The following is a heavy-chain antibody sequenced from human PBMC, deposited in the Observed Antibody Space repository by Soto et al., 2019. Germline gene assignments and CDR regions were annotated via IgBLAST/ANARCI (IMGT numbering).Heavy chain of an antibody. D-gene: IGHD6-19*01. CDR3: ASSESSIAVAGTFDY. Sequence: SETLSLTCAVYGGSFSGYYWSWIRQPPGKGLEWIGEINHSGSTNYNPSLKSRVTISVDTSKNQFSLKLSSVTAADTAVYYCASSESSIAVAGTFDYWGQGTLVTVSS. CDR1: GGSFSGYY. V-gene: IGHV4-34*01. CDR2: INHSGST. J-gene: IGHJ4*02.